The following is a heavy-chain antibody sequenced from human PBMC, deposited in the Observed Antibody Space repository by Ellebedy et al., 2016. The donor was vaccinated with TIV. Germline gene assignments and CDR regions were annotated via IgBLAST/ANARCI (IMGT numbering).Heavy chain of an antibody. V-gene: IGHV3-64D*06. Sequence: GESLKISCSASGFTFSSYAMHWVRQAPGKGLEYVSAIVGNGGRTYYADSVKGRFTLSRDNSKNTLYLQMSSLRPEDTAVYYCVKAWGDWGQGTLVTVSS. J-gene: IGHJ4*02. CDR1: GFTFSSYA. CDR2: IVGNGGRT. CDR3: VKAWGD. D-gene: IGHD3-16*01.